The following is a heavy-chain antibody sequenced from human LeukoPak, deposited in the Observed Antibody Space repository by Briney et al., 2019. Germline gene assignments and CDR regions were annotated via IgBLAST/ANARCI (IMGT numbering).Heavy chain of an antibody. CDR2: VNWNGIRT. V-gene: IGHV3-20*04. Sequence: ESLSLSCTVSGVSITANGMTWVRHPPPKGLAWESGVNWNGIRTGYADSVKSPFIITRDNAKNSLFLQMNTLRAEDTAPYYCARDRRQHRYFDWFVDLWGQGMLVTVSS. J-gene: IGHJ5*02. CDR3: ARDRRQHRYFDWFVDL. CDR1: GVSITANG. D-gene: IGHD3-9*01.